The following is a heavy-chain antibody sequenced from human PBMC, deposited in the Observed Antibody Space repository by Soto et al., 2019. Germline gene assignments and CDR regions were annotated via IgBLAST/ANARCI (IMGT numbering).Heavy chain of an antibody. CDR2: ISSSSSYI. CDR3: ARVLDYYYYMDV. CDR1: GFTFSSCS. J-gene: IGHJ6*03. V-gene: IGHV3-21*01. Sequence: EVQLVESGGGLVKPGGSLRLSCAASGFTFSSCSMNWVRQAPGKGLEWVSSISSSSSYIYYADSVKGRFTISRDNAKNSLYLQMNSLRAEDTAVYYCARVLDYYYYMDVWGKGTTVTVSS.